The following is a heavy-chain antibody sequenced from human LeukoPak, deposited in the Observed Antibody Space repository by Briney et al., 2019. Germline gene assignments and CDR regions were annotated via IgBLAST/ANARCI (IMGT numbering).Heavy chain of an antibody. V-gene: IGHV4-59*01. Sequence: NPSETLSLTCTVSGGSISSYHWSWIRQPPGKGLEWIGYIYYSGSTNYNPSLKSRVTISVDTSKNQFSLKLSSVTAADTAVYYCARVGAIAVAGYYFDYWGQGTLVTVSS. CDR3: ARVGAIAVAGYYFDY. CDR2: IYYSGST. CDR1: GGSISSYH. J-gene: IGHJ4*02. D-gene: IGHD6-19*01.